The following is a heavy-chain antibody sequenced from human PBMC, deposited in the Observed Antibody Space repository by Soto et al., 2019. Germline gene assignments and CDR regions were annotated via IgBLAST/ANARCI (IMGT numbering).Heavy chain of an antibody. D-gene: IGHD3-22*01. CDR1: GYTFTSYG. Sequence: GASVKVSCKASGYTFTSYGISRVRQAPGQGLEWMGWISAYNGNTNYAQKLQGRVTMTTDTSTSTAYMELRSLRSDDTAVYYCARGLDYYDSSGYPNWFDPWGQGTLVTVSS. CDR2: ISAYNGNT. J-gene: IGHJ5*02. CDR3: ARGLDYYDSSGYPNWFDP. V-gene: IGHV1-18*01.